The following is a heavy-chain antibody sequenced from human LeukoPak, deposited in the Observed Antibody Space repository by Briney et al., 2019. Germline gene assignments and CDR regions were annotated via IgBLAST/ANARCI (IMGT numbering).Heavy chain of an antibody. J-gene: IGHJ4*02. CDR1: GGSISSGGYY. Sequence: SETLSLTRTVSGGSISSGGYYWSWIRQHPGKGLEWIGYIYYSGSTYYNPSLKSRVTISVDTSKNQFSLKLSSVTAADTAVYYCARFPFGGVIEVGYFDYWGQGTLVTVSS. D-gene: IGHD3-16*02. CDR3: ARFPFGGVIEVGYFDY. V-gene: IGHV4-31*03. CDR2: IYYSGST.